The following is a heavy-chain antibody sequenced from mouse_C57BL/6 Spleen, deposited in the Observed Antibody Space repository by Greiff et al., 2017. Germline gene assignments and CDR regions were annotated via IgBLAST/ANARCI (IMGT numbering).Heavy chain of an antibody. CDR3: ARGESSGFDY. D-gene: IGHD3-2*02. CDR2: IDPANSDT. Sequence: QVQLQQSGAELVRPGSSVKLSCKASGYTFTSYWMQWVKQRPIQGLEWIGNIDPANSDTHYNQKFKDKATLTADKSSSTAYMQLSSLTSEDSAVYYCARGESSGFDYWGQGTTLTVSS. J-gene: IGHJ2*01. CDR1: GYTFTSYW. V-gene: IGHV1-52*01.